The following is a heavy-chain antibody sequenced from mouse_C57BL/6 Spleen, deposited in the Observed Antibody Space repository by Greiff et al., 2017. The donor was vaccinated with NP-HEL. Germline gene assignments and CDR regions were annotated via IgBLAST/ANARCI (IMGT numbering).Heavy chain of an antibody. Sequence: VQLQQSGPELVKPGASVKISCKASGYTFTDYYMNWVKQSHGKSLEWIGDINPNNGGTSYNQKFKGKATLTVDKSSSTAYMELRSLTSEDSAVYYCARGTTGYYAMDYWGQGTSVTVSS. CDR1: GYTFTDYY. V-gene: IGHV1-26*01. CDR3: ARGTTGYYAMDY. J-gene: IGHJ4*01. CDR2: INPNNGGT. D-gene: IGHD1-1*01.